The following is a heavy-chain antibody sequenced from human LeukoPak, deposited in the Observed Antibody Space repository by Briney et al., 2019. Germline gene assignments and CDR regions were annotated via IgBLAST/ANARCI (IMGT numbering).Heavy chain of an antibody. CDR3: ARGQQLVRGVPLYYFDY. D-gene: IGHD3-10*01. CDR1: GGSISSYY. Sequence: SETLSLTCTVSGGSISSYYWSWIRQPPGKGLEWIGYIYTSGSTNYNPSLKSRVSISIDTSKNQFSLKLSSVTAADTAVYYCARGQQLVRGVPLYYFDYWGQGTLVTVSS. V-gene: IGHV4-4*08. CDR2: IYTSGST. J-gene: IGHJ4*02.